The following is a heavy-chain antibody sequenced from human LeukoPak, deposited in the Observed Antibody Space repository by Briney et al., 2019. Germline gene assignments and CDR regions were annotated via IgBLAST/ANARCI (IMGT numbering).Heavy chain of an antibody. D-gene: IGHD3-10*01. CDR1: GFIFTSYG. CDR3: AKYFSMVRGVFDN. Sequence: GGSLRLSCAASGFIFTSYGLAWIRQAPGQGLELVSGISGSGSSTDYADSVKGRFTISRDNSKNTVDLQMNSLRAEDTAIYYCAKYFSMVRGVFDNWGQGTLVTVSS. CDR2: ISGSGSST. V-gene: IGHV3-23*01. J-gene: IGHJ4*02.